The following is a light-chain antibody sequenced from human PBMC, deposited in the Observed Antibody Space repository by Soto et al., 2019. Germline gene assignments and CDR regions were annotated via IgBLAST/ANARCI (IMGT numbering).Light chain of an antibody. J-gene: IGKJ1*01. Sequence: IVLTQSPGTLSLSPGERATLSCRASQSVSSSYLAWYQQKPGQAPRLLIYGASSRATGIPDRFSGSGSGTDFPLTISSMTAEYVAVYYCQQYYSPPTFGQGTKVDI. CDR2: GAS. CDR3: QQYYSPPT. V-gene: IGKV3-20*01. CDR1: QSVSSSY.